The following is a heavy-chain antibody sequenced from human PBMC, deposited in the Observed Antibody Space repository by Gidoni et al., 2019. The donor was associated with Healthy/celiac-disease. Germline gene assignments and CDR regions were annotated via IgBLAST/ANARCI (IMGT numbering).Heavy chain of an antibody. Sequence: EVQLVESGGGLVKPGGSLRLSCAASGFTFSSYSMNWVRQAPGKGLGGVSAISRRSSDIYYADSVKGRFTISRDNDKNSLYLQMNSLRAEDTAVYYCARDRTGATTGVGYWGQGTLVTVSS. V-gene: IGHV3-21*01. CDR3: ARDRTGATTGVGY. CDR2: ISRRSSDI. CDR1: GFTFSSYS. J-gene: IGHJ4*02. D-gene: IGHD1-26*01.